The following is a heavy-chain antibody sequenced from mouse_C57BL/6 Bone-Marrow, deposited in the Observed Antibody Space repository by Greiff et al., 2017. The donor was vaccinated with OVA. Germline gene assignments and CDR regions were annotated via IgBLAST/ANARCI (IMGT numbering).Heavy chain of an antibody. D-gene: IGHD4-1*01. V-gene: IGHV1-26*01. J-gene: IGHJ2*01. CDR2: INPNNGGT. CDR3: ASQLTGSPFDY. Sequence: VQLQQSGPELVKPGASVKISCKASGYTFTDYYMNWVKQSHGKSLEWIGDINPNNGGTSYNQKFKGKATLTVDKSSSTAYIELRSLTSEDSAVYYGASQLTGSPFDYWGQGTTLTVSS. CDR1: GYTFTDYY.